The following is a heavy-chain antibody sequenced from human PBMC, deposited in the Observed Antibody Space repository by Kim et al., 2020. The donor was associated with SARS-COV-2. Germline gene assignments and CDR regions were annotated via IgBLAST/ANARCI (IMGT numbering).Heavy chain of an antibody. CDR1: GGSISTYY. Sequence: SETLSLTCTVSGGSISTYYWSWIRQPPGKGLEWIGYIYYSGSTKNNPSLKSRVTISIDTSKDQFSLRLSSVTAADTAVYYCASSWYFAEYFQHWGQGTLVTVSS. J-gene: IGHJ1*01. V-gene: IGHV4-59*01. CDR2: IYYSGST. CDR3: ASSWYFAEYFQH. D-gene: IGHD6-13*01.